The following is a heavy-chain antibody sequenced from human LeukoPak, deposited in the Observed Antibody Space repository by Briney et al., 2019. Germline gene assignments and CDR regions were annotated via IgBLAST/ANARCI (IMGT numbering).Heavy chain of an antibody. CDR3: AKAVAVAGLFDY. D-gene: IGHD6-19*01. Sequence: GGSLRLSCAAFGFTFSSYAMSWVRQAPGKGLEWVSAISGSGGSTYYADSVKGRFTISRDNSKNTLYLQMNSLRAEDTAVYYCAKAVAVAGLFDYWGQGTLVTVSS. V-gene: IGHV3-23*01. CDR1: GFTFSSYA. J-gene: IGHJ4*02. CDR2: ISGSGGST.